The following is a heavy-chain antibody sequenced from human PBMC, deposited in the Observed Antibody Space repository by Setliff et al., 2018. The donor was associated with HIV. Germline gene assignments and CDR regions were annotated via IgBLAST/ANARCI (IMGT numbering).Heavy chain of an antibody. D-gene: IGHD2-15*01. CDR1: GYTFSSYY. V-gene: IGHV1-46*01. CDR2: INPSGASR. Sequence: GASVKVSCKASGYTFSSYYMHWVRQAPGQGLEWMGIINPSGASRSFAQKFQGRVTMTGDTSTNTVYMELSNLRSEDTAVYYCARRYCSGGRCYLAFDYWGQGTLVTVSS. CDR3: ARRYCSGGRCYLAFDY. J-gene: IGHJ4*02.